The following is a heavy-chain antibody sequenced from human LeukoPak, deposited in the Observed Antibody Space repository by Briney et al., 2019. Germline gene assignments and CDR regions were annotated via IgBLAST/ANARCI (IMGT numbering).Heavy chain of an antibody. CDR3: AKDSSGYSYGTIDY. D-gene: IGHD5-18*01. CDR1: GFTFRNYA. V-gene: IGHV3-23*01. CDR2: ISGSGGST. Sequence: GASLRLSCAASGFTFRNYAMSWVRQAPGKGLEWVSAISGSGGSTYYADSVKGRFTISRDNSKNTLYLQMNSLRAEDTAVYYCAKDSSGYSYGTIDYWGQGTLVTVSS. J-gene: IGHJ4*02.